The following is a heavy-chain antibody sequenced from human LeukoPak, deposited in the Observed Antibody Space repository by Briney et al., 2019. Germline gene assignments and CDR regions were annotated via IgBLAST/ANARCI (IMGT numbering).Heavy chain of an antibody. CDR1: GFTFDDYA. D-gene: IGHD1-26*01. CDR3: AKGGGTYSDWYFDL. CDR2: ISWNSGSI. Sequence: PGGSLRLSCAASGFTFDDYAMHWVRQAPGKGLEWVSSISWNSGSIDYANSVKGRFTISRDNAKNSLYLQMNSLRAEDMALYFCAKGGGTYSDWYFDLWGRGTLVTVSS. J-gene: IGHJ2*01. V-gene: IGHV3-9*03.